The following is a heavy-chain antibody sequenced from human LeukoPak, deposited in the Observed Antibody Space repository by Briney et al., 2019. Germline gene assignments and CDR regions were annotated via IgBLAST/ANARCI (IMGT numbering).Heavy chain of an antibody. V-gene: IGHV4-4*02. Sequence: SETLSLTCAVSGGSISSSNWWSWVRQPPGKGLEWIGEIYHSGSTNYNPSLKSRVTISVDKSKNQFSLKLSSVTAADTALYYCARDPTKGTVTIHFDLWGQGTLVTVSS. D-gene: IGHD4-17*01. CDR3: ARDPTKGTVTIHFDL. CDR1: GGSISSSNW. J-gene: IGHJ4*02. CDR2: IYHSGST.